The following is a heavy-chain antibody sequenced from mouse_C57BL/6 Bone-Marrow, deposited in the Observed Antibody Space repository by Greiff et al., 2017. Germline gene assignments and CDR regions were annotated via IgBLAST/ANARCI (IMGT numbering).Heavy chain of an antibody. CDR3: ARRAGY. J-gene: IGHJ2*01. CDR1: GYAFSSSW. D-gene: IGHD3-3*01. CDR2: IYPGDGDT. Sequence: QVQLQQSGPELVKPGASVKISCKASGYAFSSSWMNWVTQRPGKGLEWIGRIYPGDGDTNYNGKFKGKATLTADKSSSTAYMQLSSLTSEDSAVYFCARRAGYWGQGTTLTVSS. V-gene: IGHV1-82*01.